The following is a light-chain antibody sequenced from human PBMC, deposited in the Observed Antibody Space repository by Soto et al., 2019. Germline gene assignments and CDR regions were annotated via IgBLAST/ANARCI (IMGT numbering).Light chain of an antibody. CDR3: QQSYSTPLT. J-gene: IGKJ4*01. CDR2: AAS. CDR1: QSISNY. V-gene: IGKV1-39*01. Sequence: DIQMTQSPSSLSASVGDRVTITCRASQSISNYLNWYQQKPGKAPKLLIYAASSLQSWVPSRVSGSGSGTDFTLTISSLQPEDFATYICQQSYSTPLTFGGGTKVEIK.